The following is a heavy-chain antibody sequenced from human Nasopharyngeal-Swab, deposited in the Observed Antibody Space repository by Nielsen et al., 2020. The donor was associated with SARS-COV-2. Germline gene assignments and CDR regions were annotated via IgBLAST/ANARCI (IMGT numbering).Heavy chain of an antibody. CDR3: ARIQQQLPGIV. Sequence: QTLSLTRAISGDRVSNDRAAWSWIRQSPSRGLEWLGRTWYRSKWNYDYATSLSGRLTVSPDTAKNQFSLHLNSVTPDDTAVYYCARIQQQLPGIVWGQGTMVIVSS. J-gene: IGHJ3*01. D-gene: IGHD6-13*01. CDR2: TWYRSKWNY. V-gene: IGHV6-1*01. CDR1: GDRVSNDRAA.